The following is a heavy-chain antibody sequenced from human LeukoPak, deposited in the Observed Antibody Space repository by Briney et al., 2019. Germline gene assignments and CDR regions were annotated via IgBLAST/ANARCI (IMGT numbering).Heavy chain of an antibody. CDR1: GGTFRGYY. V-gene: IGHV4-34*01. J-gene: IGHJ2*01. Sequence: PSETLSLTCAVYGGTFRGYYWSWIRQPPGKGLGWIGEIHYTGAPNYKPSLKSRVTISGDPTKNQVSLRVSSVTAADTAVYYCARGVLGPYYFDLWGRGTLVTVAS. D-gene: IGHD7-27*01. CDR2: IHYTGAP. CDR3: ARGVLGPYYFDL.